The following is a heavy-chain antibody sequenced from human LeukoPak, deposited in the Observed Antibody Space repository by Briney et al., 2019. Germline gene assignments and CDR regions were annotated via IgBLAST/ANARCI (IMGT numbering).Heavy chain of an antibody. CDR2: MNPNSGNT. V-gene: IGHV1-8*02. CDR3: ARGRGGGYSYGYYWFDP. Sequence: ASVKVSCKASGYTFTSYDINWVRQAPGQGLEWMGWMNPNSGNTAYAQKFQDRVTMTRNTSISTAYMELSSLRSEDTAVYYCARGRGGGYSYGYYWFDPWGEGTLVTVSS. CDR1: GYTFTSYD. J-gene: IGHJ5*02. D-gene: IGHD5-18*01.